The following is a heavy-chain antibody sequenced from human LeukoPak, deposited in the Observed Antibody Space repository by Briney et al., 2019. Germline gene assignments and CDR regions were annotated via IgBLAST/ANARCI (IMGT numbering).Heavy chain of an antibody. D-gene: IGHD2/OR15-2a*01. CDR3: AKMKGHPLQKYYMDV. CDR2: ISGSGDNT. V-gene: IGHV3-23*01. J-gene: IGHJ6*01. Sequence: GGSLRLSCAASEFTFSGFAMSWVRRTPGKGLEWVSGISGSGDNTLYAASVKGRFTISRDNSKNTLYLEMNSLRAEDTAIYYCAKMKGHPLQKYYMDVWGQGTTVTVSS. CDR1: EFTFSGFA.